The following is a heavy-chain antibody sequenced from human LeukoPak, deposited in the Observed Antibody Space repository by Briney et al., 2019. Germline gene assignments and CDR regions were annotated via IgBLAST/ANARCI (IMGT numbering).Heavy chain of an antibody. J-gene: IGHJ6*02. CDR2: IVVGSDST. CDR1: GLTFSNSA. Sequence: GASVKVSCKASGLTFSNSAFQWVRQARGQRLEWIGWIVVGSDSTKYAQKFQERVSITRDMSTSTVYMELSSLRSEDTAVYYCTAEIYRGHVYSYYYGMDVWGQGTTVTVFS. CDR3: TAEIYRGHVYSYYYGMDV. D-gene: IGHD5-12*01. V-gene: IGHV1-58*01.